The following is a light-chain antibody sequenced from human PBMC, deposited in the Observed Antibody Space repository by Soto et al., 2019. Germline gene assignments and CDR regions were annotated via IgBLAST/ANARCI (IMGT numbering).Light chain of an antibody. V-gene: IGLV1-44*01. Sequence: QSVLTQPPSASGTPGQRVTISCSGSSSNIGSNTVNWYQQLPGTAPKLLIYSNGQRPSGVPDRFSGSKSGSSASLAISGLKSEYEADYYCGAWDGTRNGHVFGTGTKVTAL. CDR1: SSNIGSNT. CDR2: SNG. CDR3: GAWDGTRNGHV. J-gene: IGLJ1*01.